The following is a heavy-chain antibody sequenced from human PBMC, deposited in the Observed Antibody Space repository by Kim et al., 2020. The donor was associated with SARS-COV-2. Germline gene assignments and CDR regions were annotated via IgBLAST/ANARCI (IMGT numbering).Heavy chain of an antibody. J-gene: IGHJ6*02. V-gene: IGHV6-1*01. Sequence: SQTLSLTCAISGDSVSSNSAAWNWIRQSASRGLEWLGRTYYRSKWYNDYAVSVKSRITINPDTSKNQFSLQLNSVTPEDTAVYYCARAGYSSGWYLDINSYGRDVWCQGTTVTVSS. CDR2: TYYRSKWYN. CDR1: GDSVSSNSAA. CDR3: ARAGYSSGWYLDINSYGRDV. D-gene: IGHD6-19*01.